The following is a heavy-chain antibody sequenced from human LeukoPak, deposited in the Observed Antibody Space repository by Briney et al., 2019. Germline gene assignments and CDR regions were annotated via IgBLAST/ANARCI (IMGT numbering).Heavy chain of an antibody. CDR1: GYTFTSYY. D-gene: IGHD3-3*01. V-gene: IGHV1-46*01. CDR3: ARGYYDFWSRPSYYFDY. CDR2: INPSGGST. Sequence: GASVKVSCTASGYTFTSYYMHWVRQAPGQGLEWMGIINPSGGSTSYAQKFQGRVTMTRDTSTSTVYMELSSLRSEDTAVYYCARGYYDFWSRPSYYFDYWGQGTLVTVSS. J-gene: IGHJ4*02.